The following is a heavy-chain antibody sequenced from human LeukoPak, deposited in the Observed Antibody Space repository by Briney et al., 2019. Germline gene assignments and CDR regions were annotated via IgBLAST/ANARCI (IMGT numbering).Heavy chain of an antibody. J-gene: IGHJ5*02. CDR1: GGTFSSYA. V-gene: IGHV1-69*05. D-gene: IGHD3-22*01. CDR2: IIPIFGTA. CDR3: AKDRARSHPYETSGLTPSDH. Sequence: ASVKVSCKASGGTFSSYAISWVRQAPGQGLEWMGGIIPIFGTANYAQKFQGRVTITTDESTGTAYMELSSLRSEDTAVYYCAKDRARSHPYETSGLTPSDHWGQGTLVTVSS.